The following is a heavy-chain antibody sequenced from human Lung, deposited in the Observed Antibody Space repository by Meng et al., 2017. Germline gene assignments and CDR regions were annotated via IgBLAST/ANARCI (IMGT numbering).Heavy chain of an antibody. Sequence: VPLVRSVADAKETGASMNASCQTSGYIFPHYDLRRVRQVPGQGLDWMGWISVKNGEAKYPQNFQGRVTMTTDTTTSTAYMELRSLTSDYTAVYYCARYVPNGSFWYFDFWGRGTLVTVSS. V-gene: IGHV1-18*01. D-gene: IGHD6-13*01. CDR1: GYIFPHYD. J-gene: IGHJ2*01. CDR2: ISVKNGEA. CDR3: ARYVPNGSFWYFDF.